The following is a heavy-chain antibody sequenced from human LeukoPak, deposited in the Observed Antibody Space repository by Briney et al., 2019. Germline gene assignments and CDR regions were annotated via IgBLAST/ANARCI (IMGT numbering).Heavy chain of an antibody. CDR2: INPNSGRT. J-gene: IGHJ4*02. V-gene: IGHV1-2*02. Sequence: ASVKLSCKASGYTFTGYYMHWVRQAPGQGLEWMGWINPNSGRTNYAQKFQGRVTMTSDTSISTAYMELSRLRSDDTAVYYYARVRTEFDYWGQGTLVTVSS. CDR1: GYTFTGYY. D-gene: IGHD4-17*01. CDR3: ARVRTEFDY.